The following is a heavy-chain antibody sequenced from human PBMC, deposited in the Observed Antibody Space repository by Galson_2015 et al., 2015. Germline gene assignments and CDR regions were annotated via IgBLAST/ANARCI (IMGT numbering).Heavy chain of an antibody. CDR2: INPSGGST. J-gene: IGHJ6*02. V-gene: IGHV1-46*01. CDR1: GYTFTSYY. Sequence: SVKVSCKASGYTFTSYYMHWVRQAPGQGLEWMGIINPSGGSTSYAQKFQGRVTMTRDTPTSTVYMELSSLRSEDTAVYYCARDFVAAQNMVRGVSPPDYYYGMDVWGQGTTVTVSS. CDR3: ARDFVAAQNMVRGVSPPDYYYGMDV. D-gene: IGHD3-10*01.